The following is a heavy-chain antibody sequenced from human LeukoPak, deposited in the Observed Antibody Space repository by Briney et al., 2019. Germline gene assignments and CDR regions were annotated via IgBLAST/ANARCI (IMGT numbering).Heavy chain of an antibody. J-gene: IGHJ4*02. D-gene: IGHD3-16*02. CDR1: GFTVSSSY. Sequence: PGGSLRLSCAASGFTVSSSYMSWVRQAPGKGLEWVSVIYSGGTTYYADSVKGRFTFSRDNSKNTLYLQMNSLRAEDTAVYYCAKGGYVWGSYRYTGTVREYYFDYWGQGTLVTVSS. CDR3: AKGGYVWGSYRYTGTVREYYFDY. CDR2: IYSGGTT. V-gene: IGHV3-66*01.